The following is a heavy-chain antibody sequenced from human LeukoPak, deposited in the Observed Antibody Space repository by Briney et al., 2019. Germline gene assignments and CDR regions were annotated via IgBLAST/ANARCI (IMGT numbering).Heavy chain of an antibody. CDR3: ATTRGSGWYLLFDY. CDR2: INPSGGST. CDR1: GYTFTSYY. J-gene: IGHJ4*02. Sequence: ASVKVSCKASGYTFTSYYMHWVRQAPGQGLEWMGIINPSGGSTSYAQKFQGRVTMTEDTSTDTAYMELSSLRSEDTAVYYCATTRGSGWYLLFDYWGQGTLVTVSS. D-gene: IGHD6-19*01. V-gene: IGHV1-46*01.